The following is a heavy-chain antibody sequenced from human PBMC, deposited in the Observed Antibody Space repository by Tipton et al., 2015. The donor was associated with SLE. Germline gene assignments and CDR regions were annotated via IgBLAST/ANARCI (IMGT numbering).Heavy chain of an antibody. J-gene: IGHJ3*02. V-gene: IGHV3-48*03. CDR1: GFIFSSSE. Sequence: SLRLSCAASGFIFSSSEMHWVRQAPGKGLEWVSYISSGSTTIYYADSVRGRFTISRDNANKLLYLQMSSLRGEDTAVYYCARDNWNYVAFDIWGLGTMVTVSS. CDR2: ISSGSTTI. D-gene: IGHD1-7*01. CDR3: ARDNWNYVAFDI.